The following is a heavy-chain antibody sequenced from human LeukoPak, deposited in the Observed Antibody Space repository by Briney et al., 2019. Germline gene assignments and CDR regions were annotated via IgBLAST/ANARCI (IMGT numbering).Heavy chain of an antibody. J-gene: IGHJ4*02. CDR2: IIPMFGTT. V-gene: IGHV1-69*13. CDR3: ARDDYGDYVFEGFDY. CDR1: GGSFNRLA. D-gene: IGHD4-17*01. Sequence: GASVKVSCKASGGSFNRLAFSWVRQAPGQGLQWMGAIIPMFGTTKYAQKFQARVTITADESTSTAYMELSSLRSEDTAVYYCARDDYGDYVFEGFDYWGQGTLVTVSS.